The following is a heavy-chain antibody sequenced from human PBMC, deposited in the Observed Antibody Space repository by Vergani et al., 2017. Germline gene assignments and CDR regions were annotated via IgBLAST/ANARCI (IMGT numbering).Heavy chain of an antibody. J-gene: IGHJ4*02. CDR3: ARSIVSRNPPDYFDN. V-gene: IGHV4-59*01. D-gene: IGHD1-14*01. CDR1: GGSLSGYY. Sequence: QVQLQESGPGLVRPSETLSLTCTVSGGSLSGYYWNWIRQTPGEGLEWIGYVEDSGYFNYNPSLKTRVSMSSDTPNNQFSLILSSVTVADTAVYYCARSIVSRNPPDYFDNWGQGTLVTVSS. CDR2: VEDSGYF.